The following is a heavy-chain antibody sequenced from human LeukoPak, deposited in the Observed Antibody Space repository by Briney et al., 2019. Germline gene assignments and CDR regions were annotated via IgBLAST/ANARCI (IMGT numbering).Heavy chain of an antibody. CDR1: GGSISSYY. D-gene: IGHD5-18*01. CDR3: ARAERGSYGHFDY. Sequence: KPSETLSLTCTVSGGSISSYYWSWIRQPPGKGLEWVGQISYSGGTNYNPSLKSRVSISIDTSKNLFSLKLSSVTAADTAVYYCARAERGSYGHFDYWGQGTLVTVSS. CDR2: ISYSGGT. J-gene: IGHJ4*02. V-gene: IGHV4-59*08.